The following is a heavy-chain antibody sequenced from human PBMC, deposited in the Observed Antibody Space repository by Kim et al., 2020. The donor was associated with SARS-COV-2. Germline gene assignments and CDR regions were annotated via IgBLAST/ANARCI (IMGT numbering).Heavy chain of an antibody. CDR2: IIPIFGTA. D-gene: IGHD3-10*01. CDR1: GGTFSSYA. J-gene: IGHJ3*02. Sequence: SVKVSCKASGGTFSSYAISWVRQAPGQGLEWMGGIIPIFGTANYAQKFQGRVTITADESTSTAYMELSSLRSEDTAVYYCARDLMVRGVTDAFDIWGQGTMVTVSS. CDR3: ARDLMVRGVTDAFDI. V-gene: IGHV1-69*13.